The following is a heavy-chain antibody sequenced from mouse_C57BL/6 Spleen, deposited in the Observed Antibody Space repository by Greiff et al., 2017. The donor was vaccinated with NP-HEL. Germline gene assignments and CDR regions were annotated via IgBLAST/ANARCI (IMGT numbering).Heavy chain of an antibody. D-gene: IGHD2-4*01. CDR2: IDPSDSYT. J-gene: IGHJ3*01. V-gene: IGHV1-69*01. CDR1: GYTFTSYW. Sequence: QVQLQQPGAELVMPGASVKLSCKASGYTFTSYWMHWVKQRPGQGLEWIGEIDPSDSYTNYNQKFKGKSTLTVDKSSSTAYMQISSLTSEDAAVYDCASGGLRAWFAYWGQGTLVTVSA. CDR3: ASGGLRAWFAY.